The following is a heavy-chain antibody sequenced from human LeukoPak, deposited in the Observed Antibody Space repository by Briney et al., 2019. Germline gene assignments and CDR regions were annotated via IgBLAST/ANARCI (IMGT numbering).Heavy chain of an antibody. CDR1: GFTFGDYA. Sequence: GGSLRLSCTASGFTFGDYAMSWVRQAPGKGLEWVGFIRSKAYGGTTEYAASVKGRFTISRDDSKSIAYLQMNSLKTEDTAVYYCTPGYCSSTSRYVLVWWGQGTLVTVSS. V-gene: IGHV3-49*04. CDR3: TPGYCSSTSRYVLVW. J-gene: IGHJ4*02. D-gene: IGHD2-2*01. CDR2: IRSKAYGGTT.